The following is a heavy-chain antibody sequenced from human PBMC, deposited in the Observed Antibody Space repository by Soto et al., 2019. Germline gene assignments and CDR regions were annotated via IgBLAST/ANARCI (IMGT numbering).Heavy chain of an antibody. CDR2: IYYTGST. J-gene: IGHJ4*02. CDR1: GDYISSSNYY. D-gene: IGHD3-16*01. Sequence: QLQLQESGPGLVKPSETLSLTCSVSGDYISSSNYYWGWIRQPPGKGLEWIGNIYYTGSTDYNPSLKSRLTISVDTAKNQFSLKLSSVTAADTAVYYCARLWGYWGRGTLVTVSS. V-gene: IGHV4-39*01. CDR3: ARLWGY.